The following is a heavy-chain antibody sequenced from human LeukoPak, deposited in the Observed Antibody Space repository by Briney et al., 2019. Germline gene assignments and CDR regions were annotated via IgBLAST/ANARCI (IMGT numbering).Heavy chain of an antibody. V-gene: IGHV3-7*01. CDR2: IKQDGSEK. Sequence: PGGSLRLSCAASGFTFISYWMSWVRQAPGKGLEWVANIKQDGSEKYYMDSVKGRFTISRDNAMNSLYLQMNSLRAEDTAVYYCAREYCGGDCYWGGFDYWGQGTLVAVSS. J-gene: IGHJ4*02. D-gene: IGHD2-21*02. CDR1: GFTFISYW. CDR3: AREYCGGDCYWGGFDY.